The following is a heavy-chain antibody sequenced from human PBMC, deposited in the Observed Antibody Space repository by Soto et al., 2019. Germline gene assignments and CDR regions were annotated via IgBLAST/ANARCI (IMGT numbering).Heavy chain of an antibody. J-gene: IGHJ4*02. D-gene: IGHD1-1*01. CDR2: IYHSGST. CDR1: GGSISSTIW. Sequence: QVQLQESGPGLVKPSGPLPLTSAVSGGSISSTIWWGWVRRSQGKGLEWIGEIYHSGSTNYNPSLKSRVTMSLDKSKNQFSLKLTSVTAADTAVYYCATEERRALAYWGQGSLFTVSS. CDR3: ATEERRALAY. V-gene: IGHV4-4*02.